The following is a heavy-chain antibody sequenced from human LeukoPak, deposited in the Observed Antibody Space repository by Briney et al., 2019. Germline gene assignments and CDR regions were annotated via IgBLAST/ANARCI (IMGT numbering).Heavy chain of an antibody. CDR1: GGTFSSYA. Sequence: GASVKVSCKASGGTFSSYAISWVRQAPGQGLEWMGGIIPIFGTANYAQKFQGRVTITADESTSTAYMELSSLRSEDTAVYYCARQHMRATNVIDDYWGQGTLVTVSS. D-gene: IGHD1-26*01. J-gene: IGHJ4*02. CDR3: ARQHMRATNVIDDY. V-gene: IGHV1-69*01. CDR2: IIPIFGTA.